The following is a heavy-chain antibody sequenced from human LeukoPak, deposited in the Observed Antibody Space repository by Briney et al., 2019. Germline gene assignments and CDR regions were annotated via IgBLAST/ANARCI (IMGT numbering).Heavy chain of an antibody. V-gene: IGHV3-7*01. Sequence: GGSLRLSCAASGFTFSSYWMSWVRQAPGKGLEWVAHIKQDGSEKYYVDSVKGRFTISRDNAKNSLYLQMNSLRAEDTAVYYCARGVYYDYVWGSYRPYYFDYWGQGTLVTVSS. CDR2: IKQDGSEK. CDR1: GFTFSSYW. CDR3: ARGVYYDYVWGSYRPYYFDY. J-gene: IGHJ4*02. D-gene: IGHD3-16*02.